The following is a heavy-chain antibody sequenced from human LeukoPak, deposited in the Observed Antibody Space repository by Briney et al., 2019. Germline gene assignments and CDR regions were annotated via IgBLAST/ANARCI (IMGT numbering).Heavy chain of an antibody. D-gene: IGHD5-18*01. J-gene: IGHJ4*02. V-gene: IGHV3-21*01. CDR1: GFTFSSYS. CDR2: ISSSSSYI. CDR3: ARADTTHPYYFNY. Sequence: GGSLRLSCAASGFTFSSYSMNWVRQAPGKGLEWVSSISSSSSYIYYADSVKGRFTISRDNAKNSLYLQVNSLRAEDTAVYYCARADTTHPYYFNYWGQGTLVTVSS.